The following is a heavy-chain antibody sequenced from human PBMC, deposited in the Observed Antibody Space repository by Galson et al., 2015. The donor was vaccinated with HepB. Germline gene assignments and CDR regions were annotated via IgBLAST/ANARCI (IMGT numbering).Heavy chain of an antibody. CDR3: AYQPAGGYSGYDDTGWFDP. D-gene: IGHD5-12*01. Sequence: PALVKPTQTLTLTCTFSGFSLSTSGVGVGWIRQPPGKALEWLALIYWDDDKRYSPSLKSRLTITKDTSKNQVVLTMTNMDPVDTATYYCAYQPAGGYSGYDDTGWFDPWGQGTLVTVSS. CDR1: GFSLSTSGVG. V-gene: IGHV2-5*02. CDR2: IYWDDDK. J-gene: IGHJ5*02.